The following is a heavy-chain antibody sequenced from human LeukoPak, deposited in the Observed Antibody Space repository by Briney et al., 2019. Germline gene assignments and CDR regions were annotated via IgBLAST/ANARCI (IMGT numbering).Heavy chain of an antibody. V-gene: IGHV3-23*01. CDR2: ISGSGGGT. CDR3: AKCEWELLQRDICNWFDP. J-gene: IGHJ5*02. D-gene: IGHD1-26*01. Sequence: GGSLRLSCAASGFTFSSYGMSWVRQAPGRGLEWVSAISGSGGGTYYADSVKGRFTISRDNSKNTLYLQMNSLRAEDTAVYYCAKCEWELLQRDICNWFDPWGQGTLVTVSS. CDR1: GFTFSSYG.